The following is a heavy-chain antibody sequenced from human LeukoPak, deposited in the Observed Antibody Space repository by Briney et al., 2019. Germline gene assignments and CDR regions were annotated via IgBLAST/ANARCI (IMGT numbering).Heavy chain of an antibody. V-gene: IGHV4-30-4*01. Sequence: SQTLSLTCSVSGGSISSGDYYWSWIRHPPGKGLEWIGYVYYSGSTYYNPSLKSRVTISVDTSKNQFSLKLSSVIAADTAVYFCARNGAYSFVVWGQGTLVTVSS. CDR2: VYYSGST. CDR1: GGSISSGDYY. D-gene: IGHD5-18*01. CDR3: ARNGAYSFVV. J-gene: IGHJ4*02.